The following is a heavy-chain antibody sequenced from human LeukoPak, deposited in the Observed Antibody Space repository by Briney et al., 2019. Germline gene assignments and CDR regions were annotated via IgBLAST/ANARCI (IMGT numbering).Heavy chain of an antibody. CDR3: AKVQNTVTTSILVDY. CDR1: GFTFSSYG. J-gene: IGHJ4*02. V-gene: IGHV3-30*02. D-gene: IGHD4-17*01. CDR2: IRYDGSNK. Sequence: GGSLRLSCAASGFTFSSYGMHWVRQAPGKGLEWVAFIRYDGSNKYYADSVKGRFTISRDNSKNTLYLQMNSLRAEDTAVYYCAKVQNTVTTSILVDYWGQGTLVTVSS.